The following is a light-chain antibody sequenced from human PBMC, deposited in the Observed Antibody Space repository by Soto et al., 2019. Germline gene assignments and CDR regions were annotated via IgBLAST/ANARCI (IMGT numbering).Light chain of an antibody. J-gene: IGKJ1*01. CDR2: AAS. V-gene: IGKV1-39*01. Sequence: DSQMSHSPSPLSASVGDSVTITCRASQNIKTYLNWYQQKPGKASNLLIYAASSLHSGVPSRFSGSGSGTDFTLTISSLQPEDFAAYYCQQSFSSPPWTFGQGTKVDIK. CDR3: QQSFSSPPWT. CDR1: QNIKTY.